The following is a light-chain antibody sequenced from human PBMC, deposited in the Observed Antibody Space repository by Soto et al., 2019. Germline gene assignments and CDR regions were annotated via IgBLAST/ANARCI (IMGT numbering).Light chain of an antibody. CDR2: DVS. J-gene: IGLJ1*01. Sequence: QSALTQPASVSGSPGQSITISCTGTSSDVGDYNYVSWYQQHPGKAPKLMIFDVSNRPSGVSNRFSRSKSGNTASLTISGLQAEDEAEYYCSSYTSSSTYVFGTGTKLTVL. CDR1: SSDVGDYNY. CDR3: SSYTSSSTYV. V-gene: IGLV2-14*01.